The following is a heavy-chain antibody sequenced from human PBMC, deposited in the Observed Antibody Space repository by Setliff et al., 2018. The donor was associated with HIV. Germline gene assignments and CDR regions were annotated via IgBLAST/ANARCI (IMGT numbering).Heavy chain of an antibody. Sequence: GASVKVSCKASGYTFTTYGVNWVRQAPGQGLEWMGRINPSGGSTSYAQKFQGRVTMTRDTSTSTVYMELSSLRSEDTAMYYCARRGEEFGSGQYYPDVFAIWGQGTMVTVSS. J-gene: IGHJ3*02. V-gene: IGHV1-46*01. CDR2: INPSGGST. CDR3: ARRGEEFGSGQYYPDVFAI. D-gene: IGHD3-10*01. CDR1: GYTFTTYG.